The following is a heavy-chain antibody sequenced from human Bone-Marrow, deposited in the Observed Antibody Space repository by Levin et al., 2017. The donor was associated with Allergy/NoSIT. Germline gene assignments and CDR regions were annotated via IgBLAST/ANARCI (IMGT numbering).Heavy chain of an antibody. CDR2: IYPGDADT. J-gene: IGHJ6*03. CDR3: ARRGTRDYYYYMDV. CDR1: GYSFTSYW. Sequence: TGGSLRLSCKGSGYSFTSYWIGWVRQMPGKGLEWMGIIYPGDADTRYSPSFQGQVTISADKSISTAYLQWSSLKASDTAMYYCARRGTRDYYYYMDVWGQGTMVTVSS. D-gene: IGHD1-1*01. V-gene: IGHV5-51*01.